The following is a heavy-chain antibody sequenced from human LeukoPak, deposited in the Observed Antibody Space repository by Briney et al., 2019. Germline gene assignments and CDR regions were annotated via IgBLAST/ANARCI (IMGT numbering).Heavy chain of an antibody. CDR2: IYYSGGT. Sequence: SETLSLTCTVSGGSISSGDYYWSWIRQPPGKGLEWIGYIYYSGGTYYNPSLKSRVTISVDTSKNQFSLKLSSVTAADTAVYYCARGDGGDPFDYWGQGTLVTVSS. J-gene: IGHJ4*02. CDR1: GGSISSGDYY. CDR3: ARGDGGDPFDY. D-gene: IGHD2-21*02. V-gene: IGHV4-30-4*08.